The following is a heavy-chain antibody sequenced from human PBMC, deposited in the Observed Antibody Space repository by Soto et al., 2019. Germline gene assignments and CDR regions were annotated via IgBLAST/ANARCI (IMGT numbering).Heavy chain of an antibody. V-gene: IGHV3-53*01. CDR3: AKGGPGASSGLFEY. D-gene: IGHD3-10*01. CDR2: IYSDGTT. J-gene: IGHJ4*02. Sequence: LRLSCAASGFIVTSNYMSWVRQAPGKGLEWVSVIYSDGTTNYAESVKGRFTISRDNSKNTVYLQMNSLRAEDTAVYYCAKGGPGASSGLFEYWGQGTLVTVSS. CDR1: GFIVTSNY.